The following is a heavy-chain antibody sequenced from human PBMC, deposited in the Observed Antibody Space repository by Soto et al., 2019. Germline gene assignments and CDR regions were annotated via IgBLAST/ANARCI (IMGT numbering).Heavy chain of an antibody. CDR2: IYPGDYET. J-gene: IGHJ4*02. D-gene: IGHD6-13*01. CDR1: GYTFSNFW. Sequence: PGESLKISCQCSGYTFSNFWIAWVRQLPGKGLEWMGIIYPGDYETGYSPSFHGKVTISADRSIGTAYLQWSSLEASDSAFYFCARSPPRSPYFDYWGKGALVTV. CDR3: ARSPPRSPYFDY. V-gene: IGHV5-51*01.